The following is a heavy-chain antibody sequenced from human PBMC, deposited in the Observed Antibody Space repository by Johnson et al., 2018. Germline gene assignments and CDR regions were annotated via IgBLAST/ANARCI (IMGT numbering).Heavy chain of an antibody. CDR2: IKSKTDGGTT. CDR1: GFSFTDTW. J-gene: IGHJ3*02. CDR3: APYAFDI. Sequence: VQLVESGGGLVKPGGSLRLSCTTSGFSFTDTWMTWVRQAPGKGLEWVGRIKSKTDGGTTDYAAPVKGRFTISKDDSKNTPYLQMNSLKTEATAVYYCAPYAFDIWGQGTMVTVSS. V-gene: IGHV3-15*07.